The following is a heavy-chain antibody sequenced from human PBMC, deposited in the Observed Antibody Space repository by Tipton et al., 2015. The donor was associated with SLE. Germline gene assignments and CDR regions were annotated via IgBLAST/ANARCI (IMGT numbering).Heavy chain of an antibody. V-gene: IGHV4-61*02. CDR3: ARHTSGWSDS. CDR2: IYANGHT. J-gene: IGHJ5*02. CDR1: GDSISRGRYY. D-gene: IGHD6-19*01. Sequence: LRLSCTVSGDSISRGRYYWGWIRQPVGKGLEWIGRIYANGHTDFSPSLKSRVTMSMDTSKNQFSLNLFSVTAADTAVYYCARHTSGWSDSWGQGTLVTVSS.